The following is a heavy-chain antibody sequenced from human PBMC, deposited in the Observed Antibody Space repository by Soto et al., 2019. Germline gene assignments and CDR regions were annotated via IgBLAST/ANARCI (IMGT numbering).Heavy chain of an antibody. CDR1: GASVSDGY. J-gene: IGHJ5*02. CDR3: ARSYYDATGFAVDP. D-gene: IGHD1-26*01. Sequence: LSLTCTVSGASVSDGYWSWIRQPPGKELEWIGFMYFGGSFNYNPSLTGRVTISVETSKNQFSMKMTSVTAADTAVYYCARSYYDATGFAVDPWGQGTLVTVSS. V-gene: IGHV4-59*02. CDR2: MYFGGSF.